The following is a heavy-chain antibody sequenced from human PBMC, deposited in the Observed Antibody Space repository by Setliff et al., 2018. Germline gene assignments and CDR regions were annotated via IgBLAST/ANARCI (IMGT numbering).Heavy chain of an antibody. CDR3: ARLMSEGTVVTPRDYWYFDL. CDR1: GYTFTSYG. CDR2: ISVYNDHT. V-gene: IGHV1-18*01. Sequence: AASVKVSCKASGYTFTSYGISWVRQAPGQGLEWMGWISVYNDHTNYAQKFQGRVTMTTDTSTRTAYMELRSLRSDDTAVYYCARLMSEGTVVTPRDYWYFDLWGRGTLVTVSS. D-gene: IGHD2-21*02. J-gene: IGHJ2*01.